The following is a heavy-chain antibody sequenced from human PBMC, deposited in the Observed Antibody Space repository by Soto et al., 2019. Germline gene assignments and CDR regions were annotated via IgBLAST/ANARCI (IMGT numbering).Heavy chain of an antibody. CDR2: ISGSGGST. V-gene: IGHV3-23*01. CDR1: GFTFSSYA. D-gene: IGHD3-10*01. CDR3: AKNQETGVRGVYYYYYYMDV. J-gene: IGHJ6*03. Sequence: GGSLRLSCAASGFTFSSYAMSWVRQAPGKGLEWVSAISGSGGSTYYADSVKGRFTISRDNSKNTLYLQMNSLRAEDTAVYYCAKNQETGVRGVYYYYYYMDVWGKGTTVTVSS.